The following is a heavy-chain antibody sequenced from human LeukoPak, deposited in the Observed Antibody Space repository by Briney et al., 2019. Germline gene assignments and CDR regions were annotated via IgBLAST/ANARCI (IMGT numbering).Heavy chain of an antibody. V-gene: IGHV3-23*01. CDR3: AKDSFDHNGVYDAFDI. CDR1: GFTFNIFA. J-gene: IGHJ3*02. Sequence: PGGSLRLSCAASGFTFNIFAMSWVRQAPGKGLEWVSTIGSSEKYYADSVKGRFTTSRDNSKKTLYLQMNSLRAEDTAIYCCAKDSFDHNGVYDAFDIWGQGTLVTVSS. D-gene: IGHD3-9*01. CDR2: IGSSEK.